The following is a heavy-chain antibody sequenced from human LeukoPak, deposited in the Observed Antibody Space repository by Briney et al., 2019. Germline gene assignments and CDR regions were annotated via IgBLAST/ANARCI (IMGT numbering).Heavy chain of an antibody. V-gene: IGHV3-33*06. CDR1: GFTFSSYG. CDR3: AKDSCTNGVCYWYYFDY. CDR2: IWYDGSNK. D-gene: IGHD2-8*01. Sequence: PGGSLRLSCAASGFTFSSYGMHWVRQAPGKGLEWVAVIWYDGSNKYYADSVKGRFTISRDNSKNTLYLQMNSLRAEDTAVYYCAKDSCTNGVCYWYYFDYWGQGTLVTVSS. J-gene: IGHJ4*02.